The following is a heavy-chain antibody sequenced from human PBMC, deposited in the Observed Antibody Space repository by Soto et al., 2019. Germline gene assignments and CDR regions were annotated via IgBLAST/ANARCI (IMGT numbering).Heavy chain of an antibody. CDR1: GFTFDDYA. CDR3: AKDSTLGGWGGMDV. J-gene: IGHJ6*02. V-gene: IGHV3-9*01. D-gene: IGHD3-16*01. Sequence: EVQLVESGGGLVQPGRSLRLSCAASGFTFDDYAMHWVRQAPGKGLEWVSGISWNSGSIGYADSVKGRFTISRDNAKNSLYLQMNSLIAEGTALYSCAKDSTLGGWGGMDVWGQGTTVTVSS. CDR2: ISWNSGSI.